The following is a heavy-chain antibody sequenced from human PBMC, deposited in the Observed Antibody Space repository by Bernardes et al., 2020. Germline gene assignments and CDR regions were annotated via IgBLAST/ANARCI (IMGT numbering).Heavy chain of an antibody. CDR2: ISAYNGNT. J-gene: IGHJ1*01. CDR1: GYTFTSYG. Sequence: ASVKVSCKASGYTFTSYGISWVRQAPGQGLEWMGWISAYNGNTNYAQKLQGRVTMTTDTSTSTAYMELRNLRSDDTAVYYCARASLGYCSGGCCYFGYFQHWGQGTLVTVSS. D-gene: IGHD2-15*01. V-gene: IGHV1-18*01. CDR3: ARASLGYCSGGCCYFGYFQH.